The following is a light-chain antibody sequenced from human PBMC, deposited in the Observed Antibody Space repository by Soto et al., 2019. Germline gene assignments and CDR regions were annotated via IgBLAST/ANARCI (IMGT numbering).Light chain of an antibody. J-gene: IGLJ2*01. Sequence: QSALTQPASVSGSPGQSITISCTGANSDVGNYNLVSWYQQHPDRAPKLIIYEGSKRPSGVSDRFSGSKSGNTASLTISGLQAEDEADYYCSSYTRSSTLVFGGGTKLTVL. CDR1: NSDVGNYNL. CDR2: EGS. CDR3: SSYTRSSTLV. V-gene: IGLV2-14*02.